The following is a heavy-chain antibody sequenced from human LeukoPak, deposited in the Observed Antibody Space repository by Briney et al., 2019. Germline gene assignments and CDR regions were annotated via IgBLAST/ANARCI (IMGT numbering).Heavy chain of an antibody. CDR3: ARERPYYYDSSGYYWTRSEIDY. CDR2: INPSGGST. Sequence: ASVKVSCKASGYAFNSHDITWVRQAPGQGLEWMGIINPSGGSTSYAQKFQGRVTMTRDTSTSTVYMELSSLRSEDTAVYYCARERPYYYDSSGYYWTRSEIDYWGQGTLVTVSS. D-gene: IGHD3-22*01. V-gene: IGHV1-46*02. J-gene: IGHJ4*02. CDR1: GYAFNSHD.